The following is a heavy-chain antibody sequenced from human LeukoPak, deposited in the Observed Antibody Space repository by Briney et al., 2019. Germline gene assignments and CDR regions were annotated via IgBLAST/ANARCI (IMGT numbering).Heavy chain of an antibody. D-gene: IGHD3-3*02. CDR1: GGSISSSNW. CDR3: AREVSRTSTCIDY. CDR2: IYHSGST. J-gene: IGHJ4*02. Sequence: SGPLSLTCAVSGGSISSSNWWSWVRQPPGKGLEWIGEIYHSGSTNYNPSLKSRVTISVDKSKNQFSLKLSSVTAADAAVYFCAREVSRTSTCIDYWGQGTLVTVSS. V-gene: IGHV4-4*02.